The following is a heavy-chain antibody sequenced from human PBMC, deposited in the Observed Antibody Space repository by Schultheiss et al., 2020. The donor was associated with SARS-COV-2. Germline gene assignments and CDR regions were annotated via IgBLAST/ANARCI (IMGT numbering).Heavy chain of an antibody. Sequence: GGSLRLSCAASGFTFSSYWMHWVRQAPGKGLVWVSRINSDGSSTSYADSVKGRFTISRDNSKNTLYLQVGSLRAEDTAVYYCARFRRSVAARQEAGWFDPWGQGTLVTVSS. V-gene: IGHV3-74*01. CDR2: INSDGSST. D-gene: IGHD6-6*01. J-gene: IGHJ5*02. CDR3: ARFRRSVAARQEAGWFDP. CDR1: GFTFSSYW.